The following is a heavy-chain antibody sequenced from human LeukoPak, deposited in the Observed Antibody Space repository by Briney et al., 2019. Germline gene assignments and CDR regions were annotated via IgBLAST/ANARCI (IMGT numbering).Heavy chain of an antibody. CDR1: GGSVSSGGYS. J-gene: IGHJ4*02. CDR3: ARDFLYSSSSQ. V-gene: IGHV4-31*03. CDR2: IYYSGST. D-gene: IGHD6-6*01. Sequence: IPSETLSLTCTVPGGSVSSGGYSWSWIRQHPGKGLEWIGYIYYSGSTYYNPSLKSRVTISVDTSKNQFSLKLSSVTAADTAVYYCARDFLYSSSSQWGQGTLVTVSS.